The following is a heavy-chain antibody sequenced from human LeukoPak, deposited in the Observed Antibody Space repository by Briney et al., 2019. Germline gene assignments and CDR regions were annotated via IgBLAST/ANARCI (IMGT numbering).Heavy chain of an antibody. CDR1: GFTFSSYS. Sequence: PGGSLRLSCAASGFTFSSYSMNWVRQAPGTGLEWVSTINGVGDGSYYTDSVKGRFIISRDNSKDTLYLEVNSLSADDTALYYCAGNHPLFDAFEIWGQGTMVTVSS. CDR3: AGNHPLFDAFEI. J-gene: IGHJ3*02. CDR2: INGVGDGS. D-gene: IGHD1-14*01. V-gene: IGHV3-23*01.